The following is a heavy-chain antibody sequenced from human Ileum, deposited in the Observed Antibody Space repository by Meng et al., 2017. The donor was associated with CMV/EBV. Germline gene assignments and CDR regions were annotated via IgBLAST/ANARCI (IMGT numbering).Heavy chain of an antibody. V-gene: IGHV2-5*02. J-gene: IGHJ4*02. CDR3: AHGSGWLFDY. Sequence: TLKETGPTLVKPTQTLTLTCTFSGFSLSTNAVGVGWIRQPPGKALEWLAFIYWDDDKRCNSSLRSRLTITKDTSKNQVVLTMTNMDPVDTATYYCAHGSGWLFDYWGQGTLVTVSS. CDR2: IYWDDDK. CDR1: GFSLSTNAVG. D-gene: IGHD6-19*01.